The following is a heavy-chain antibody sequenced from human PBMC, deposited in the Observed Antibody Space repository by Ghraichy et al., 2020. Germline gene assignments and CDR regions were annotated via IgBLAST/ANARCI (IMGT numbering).Heavy chain of an antibody. CDR1: GFSLSSYT. J-gene: IGHJ5*02. V-gene: IGHV3-21*01. CDR3: VRGGATWWFDP. CDR2: ISRGGDYM. D-gene: IGHD1-26*01. Sequence: GGSLRLSCAASGFSLSSYTMNWVRQAPGKGLEWVSFISRGGDYMFYADSLKGRFSISRDNAKNSLYLQVTSLRADDTAVYYCVRGGATWWFDPWGQGTLVAVSS.